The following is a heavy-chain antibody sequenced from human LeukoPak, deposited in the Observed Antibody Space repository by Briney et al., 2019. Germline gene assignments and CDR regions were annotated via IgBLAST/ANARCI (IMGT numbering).Heavy chain of an antibody. J-gene: IGHJ4*02. Sequence: PSETLSLTCTVSGGSVNSGDSFWSWIRQPPGKGLEWIGNIYYSGSTNYNPSLQRRVAVSIDTSKNQFSLKVRSVTPADTAVYYCANQQLVTFDYWGQGTLVTVSS. CDR1: GGSVNSGDSF. V-gene: IGHV4-61*08. D-gene: IGHD6-13*01. CDR3: ANQQLVTFDY. CDR2: IYYSGST.